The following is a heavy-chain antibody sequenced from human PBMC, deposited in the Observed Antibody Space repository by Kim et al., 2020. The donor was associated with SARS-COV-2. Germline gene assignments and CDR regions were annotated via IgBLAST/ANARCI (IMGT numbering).Heavy chain of an antibody. CDR1: GYSFTSYW. V-gene: IGHV5-10-1*01. CDR2: IDPSDSYT. CDR3: ARHLPSITIFRYYYGMDV. Sequence: GASLKISCKGSGYSFTSYWISWVRQMPGKGLEWMGRIDPSDSYTNYSPSFQGHVTISADKSISTAYLQWSSLKASDTAMYYCARHLPSITIFRYYYGMDVWGQGTTVTVSS. D-gene: IGHD3-3*01. J-gene: IGHJ6*02.